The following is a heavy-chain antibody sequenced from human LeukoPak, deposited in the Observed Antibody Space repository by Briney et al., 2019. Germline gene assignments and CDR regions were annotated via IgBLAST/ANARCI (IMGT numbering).Heavy chain of an antibody. CDR2: VKSKTDGGTT. CDR1: GFTFSNAW. V-gene: IGHV3-15*01. Sequence: GGSLRLSCAASGFTFSNAWMSWVRQAPGKGLEWVGRVKSKTDGGTTDYAAPVKGRFTISRDDSKNTPYLQMNSLKTEDTAVYYCTTDDDYYYYMDVWGKGTTVTVSS. J-gene: IGHJ6*03. CDR3: TTDDDYYYYMDV.